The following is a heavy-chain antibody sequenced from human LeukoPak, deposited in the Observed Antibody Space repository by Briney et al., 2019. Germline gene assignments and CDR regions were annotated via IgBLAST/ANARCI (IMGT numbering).Heavy chain of an antibody. Sequence: ASVKVSCKASGYPFSTYDINWVRQATGQGLEWMGWVNPKSGNTAYAQKFQGRVTMTRNASINTIYMELSSLRSEDTAVYYCARVDPAAGTHLDFDYWGQGTLVTVSS. CDR3: ARVDPAAGTHLDFDY. D-gene: IGHD6-13*01. J-gene: IGHJ4*02. V-gene: IGHV1-8*01. CDR2: VNPKSGNT. CDR1: GYPFSTYD.